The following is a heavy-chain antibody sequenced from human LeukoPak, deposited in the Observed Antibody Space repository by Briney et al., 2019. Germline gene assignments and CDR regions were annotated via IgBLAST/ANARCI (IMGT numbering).Heavy chain of an antibody. J-gene: IGHJ4*02. D-gene: IGHD6-13*01. Sequence: XYWXXXVRQTPGRGLEWVANVNQDGSEEYYVDSVKGRFTISRDNAKNSLYLQMNGLRAEDTAVYYCARDTAGFDYWGQGTLVTVSS. CDR2: VNQDGSEE. CDR1: XYW. V-gene: IGHV3-7*03. CDR3: ARDTAGFDY.